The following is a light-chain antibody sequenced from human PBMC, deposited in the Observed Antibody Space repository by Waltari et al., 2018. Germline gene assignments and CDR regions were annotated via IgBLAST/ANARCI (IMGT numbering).Light chain of an antibody. CDR2: WAS. J-gene: IGKJ4*01. V-gene: IGKV4-1*01. Sequence: DIVMTQSPDSLAVSLGERATINCKSSQSVLSSSNNKNYLACYQQKPGQPPKLLIYWASTRESGVPDRFSGSGSGTDFTLTISSLQAEDVAVYYCQQYYGTPCTFGGGTKVEMK. CDR3: QQYYGTPCT. CDR1: QSVLSSSNNKNY.